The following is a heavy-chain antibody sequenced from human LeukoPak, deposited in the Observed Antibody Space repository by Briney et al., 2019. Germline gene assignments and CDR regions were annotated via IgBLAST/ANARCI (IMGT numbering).Heavy chain of an antibody. D-gene: IGHD3-22*01. V-gene: IGHV1-18*01. CDR1: GYTFTSYG. CDR2: ISAYSGNT. Sequence: ASVKVSCKASGYTFTSYGISWVRQAPGQGLEWMGWISAYSGNTNYAQKLQGRVTMTTDTSTSTAYMELRSLRSDDTAVYYCARGEWRGGYYDSSGYSDYWGQGTLVTVSS. CDR3: ARGEWRGGYYDSSGYSDY. J-gene: IGHJ4*02.